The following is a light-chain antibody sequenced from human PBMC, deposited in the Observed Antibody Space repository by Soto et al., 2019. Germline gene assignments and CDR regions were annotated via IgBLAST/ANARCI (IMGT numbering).Light chain of an antibody. Sequence: DIVMTQSPLSLPVTPGEPASISCRSSQSLVHSNGYNYLDWYLQKPGQSPQVLIYMGSNRASGVPDRFSGSGSGTDFTLKISRVEAEDGGVYYCMQTLQSRTFGQGTKVEI. J-gene: IGKJ1*01. CDR3: MQTLQSRT. CDR1: QSLVHSNGYNY. CDR2: MGS. V-gene: IGKV2-28*01.